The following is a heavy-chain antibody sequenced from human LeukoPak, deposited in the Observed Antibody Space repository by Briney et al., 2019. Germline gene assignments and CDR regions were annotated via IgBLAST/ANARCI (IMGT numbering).Heavy chain of an antibody. D-gene: IGHD1-14*01. CDR2: INPSGGST. CDR1: GYTFTSYY. CDR3: ARVKEETSATSPDYFQH. V-gene: IGHV1-46*01. J-gene: IGHJ1*01. Sequence: PGASVKVSCKASGYTFTSYYMHWVRQAPGQGLEWMGIINPSGGSTSYAQKFQGTVTMTRDTSISTAYMELRRLRSDDTAVYYCARVKEETSATSPDYFQHWGQGTLVTVSS.